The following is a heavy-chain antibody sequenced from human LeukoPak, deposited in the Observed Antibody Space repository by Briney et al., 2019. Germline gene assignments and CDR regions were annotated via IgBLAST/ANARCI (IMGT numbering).Heavy chain of an antibody. J-gene: IGHJ4*02. D-gene: IGHD5-18*01. CDR2: IYSSGST. Sequence: PSETLSLTCTVSGGSISSYYWSWIRQPPGKGLEWIGYIYSSGSTNYNPSLKSRVTISVDTSKNQFSLKLSSVTAADTAVYYCARGDTAMATPYFDYWGQGTLVTVSS. CDR1: GGSISSYY. V-gene: IGHV4-59*01. CDR3: ARGDTAMATPYFDY.